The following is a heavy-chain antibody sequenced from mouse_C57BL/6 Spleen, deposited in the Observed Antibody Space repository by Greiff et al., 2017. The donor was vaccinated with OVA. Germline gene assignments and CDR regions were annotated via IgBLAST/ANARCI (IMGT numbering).Heavy chain of an antibody. Sequence: QVQLKESGPGLMQPSQSLSITCTVSGFSLTSYGVHWVRQSPGKGLEWLGVIWRGGSTDYNAAFMSRLSITKDNSKSQVFFKMNSLQADDTAIYYWAKKGDYYGSSYVEGFAYWGQGTLVTVSA. J-gene: IGHJ3*01. CDR3: AKKGDYYGSSYVEGFAY. CDR1: GFSLTSYG. CDR2: IWRGGST. V-gene: IGHV2-5*01. D-gene: IGHD1-1*01.